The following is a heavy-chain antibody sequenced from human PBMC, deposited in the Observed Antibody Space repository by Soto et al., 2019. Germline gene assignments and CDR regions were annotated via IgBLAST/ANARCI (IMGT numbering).Heavy chain of an antibody. Sequence: QVQLVESGGGVVQPGRSLRLSCAASGFTFSSYGMHWVRQAPGKGLEWVAVISYEGSNKYYADSVKGRFTISRDNSKNTLYLQMNSLRAEDTAVYYCAKDIRYGDYVPFDYWGQGTLVTVSS. D-gene: IGHD4-17*01. CDR1: GFTFSSYG. CDR2: ISYEGSNK. J-gene: IGHJ4*02. CDR3: AKDIRYGDYVPFDY. V-gene: IGHV3-30*18.